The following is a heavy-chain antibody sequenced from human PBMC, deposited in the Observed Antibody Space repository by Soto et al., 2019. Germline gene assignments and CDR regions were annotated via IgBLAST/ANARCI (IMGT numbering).Heavy chain of an antibody. J-gene: IGHJ4*02. CDR3: ASGYCSGGSCYSTPDY. CDR1: GGSISSYY. CDR2: IYYSGST. Sequence: SETLSLTCTVSGGSISSYYWSWIRQPPGKGLEWIGYIYYSGSTNYNPSLKSRVTISVDTSKNQFSLKLSSVAAADTAVYYCASGYCSGGSCYSTPDYWGQGTLVTVSS. V-gene: IGHV4-59*08. D-gene: IGHD2-15*01.